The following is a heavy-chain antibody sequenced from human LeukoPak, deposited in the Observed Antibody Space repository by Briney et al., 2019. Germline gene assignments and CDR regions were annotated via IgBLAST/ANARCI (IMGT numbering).Heavy chain of an antibody. CDR2: IIPIFGTA. CDR1: GGTFTSYA. D-gene: IGHD6-19*01. J-gene: IGHJ6*03. Sequence: SVKVSCKASGGTFTSYAISWVRQAPGQGLEWMGGIIPIFGTANYAQKFQGTVTITADESTSTAYMELSSLRSEDTAVYYCARDQKDSSGWYSNYYYYMDVWGKGTTVTVSS. CDR3: ARDQKDSSGWYSNYYYYMDV. V-gene: IGHV1-69*01.